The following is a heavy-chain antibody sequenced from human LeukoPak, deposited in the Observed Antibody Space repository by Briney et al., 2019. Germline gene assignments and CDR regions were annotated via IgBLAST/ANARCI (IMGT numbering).Heavy chain of an antibody. CDR3: ARDFSSSSYYFDY. CDR2: IKSDGSST. CDR1: GFTFSSYW. Sequence: GGSLRLSCAASGFTFSSYWMHWVRQAPGKGLVWVSRIKSDGSSTTYADSVKGRFTISRDNAKNTLYLQMNSLRAEDTAVYYCARDFSSSSYYFDYWGQGTLDSVSS. D-gene: IGHD6-13*01. J-gene: IGHJ4*02. V-gene: IGHV3-74*01.